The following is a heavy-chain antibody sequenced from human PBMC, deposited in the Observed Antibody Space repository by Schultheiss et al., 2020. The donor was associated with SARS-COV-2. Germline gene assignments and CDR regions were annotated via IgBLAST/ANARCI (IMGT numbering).Heavy chain of an antibody. CDR3: ARVDSGGNY. D-gene: IGHD2-15*01. CDR2: IYHSGST. CDR1: GYSISSGYY. Sequence: GSLRLSCAVSGYSISSGYYWGWIRQPPGKGLEWIGSIYHSGSTYYNPSLKSRVTISVDTSKNQFSLKLSSVTAADTAVYYCARVDSGGNYWGQGTLVTVSS. J-gene: IGHJ4*02. V-gene: IGHV4-38-2*01.